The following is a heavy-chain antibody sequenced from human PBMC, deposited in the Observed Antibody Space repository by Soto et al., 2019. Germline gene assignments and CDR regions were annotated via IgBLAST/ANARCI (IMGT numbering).Heavy chain of an antibody. CDR3: AKDAHKAAPSDV. CDR2: MSTYNENK. V-gene: IGHV1-18*01. J-gene: IGHJ3*01. CDR1: GYAFTSYG. D-gene: IGHD2-15*01. Sequence: ASVKVSCKASGYAFTSYGINWVRRAPGQGLEWVGWMSTYNENKVYAQKLQGRVAMTMDAATSTAYLDLGPLRSDDTAVYYCAKDAHKAAPSDVWGQGTMVTVSS.